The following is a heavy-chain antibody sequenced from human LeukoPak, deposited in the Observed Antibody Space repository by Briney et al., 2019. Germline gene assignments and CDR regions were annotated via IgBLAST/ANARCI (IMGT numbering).Heavy chain of an antibody. V-gene: IGHV3-48*02. Sequence: PGGSLRLSCAASGFTFSSYSMNWVRQAPGKGLEWVSYISSSSSTIYYADSVKGRFTISRDNAKNSLYLQINSLRDEDTAVYYCARELGRIDYWGQGTLVTVSS. D-gene: IGHD7-27*01. J-gene: IGHJ4*02. CDR2: ISSSSSTI. CDR1: GFTFSSYS. CDR3: ARELGRIDY.